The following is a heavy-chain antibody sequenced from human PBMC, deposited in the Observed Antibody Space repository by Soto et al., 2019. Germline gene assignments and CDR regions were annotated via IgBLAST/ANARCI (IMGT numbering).Heavy chain of an antibody. J-gene: IGHJ4*02. CDR2: ISYDGSLQ. V-gene: IGHV3-30*13. D-gene: IGHD5-18*01. CDR3: VSDRGYGHASVPYS. CDR1: GFAFSSYG. Sequence: QAQLVESGGGVVQPGRSLRLSCAASGFAFSSYGMHWVRQAPGTGLEWVAVISYDGSLQHYADSVKGRFTISRDNSKNRVRLQMGSLRAEDTAVYYCVSDRGYGHASVPYSWGQGTLVSVSS.